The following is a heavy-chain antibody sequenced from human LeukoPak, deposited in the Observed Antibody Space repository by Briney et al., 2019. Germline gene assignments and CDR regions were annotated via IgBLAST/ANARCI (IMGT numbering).Heavy chain of an antibody. Sequence: GGSLRLSCAASGFTFSTYWMHWVRQVPGKGRVWVSRINNVGSSTTYADSVKGRFTISRDNAKNTLYLQMNSLRVEDTAVYYCARGLYYGMDVWGQGTTVTVSS. V-gene: IGHV3-74*01. J-gene: IGHJ6*02. CDR1: GFTFSTYW. CDR3: ARGLYYGMDV. CDR2: INNVGSST.